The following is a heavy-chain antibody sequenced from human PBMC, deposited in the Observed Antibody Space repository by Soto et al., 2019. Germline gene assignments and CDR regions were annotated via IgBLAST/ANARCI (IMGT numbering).Heavy chain of an antibody. CDR3: AKDLRYCSSTSCYGGDYYYYGMDV. CDR1: GFTFSSYG. V-gene: IGHV3-30*18. D-gene: IGHD2-2*01. J-gene: IGHJ6*02. Sequence: GGSLRLSCAASGFTFSSYGMHWVRQAPGKGLEWVAVISYDGSNKYYADSVKGRFTISRDNSKNTLYLQMNSLRAEDTAVYYCAKDLRYCSSTSCYGGDYYYYGMDVWGQGTTVTVSS. CDR2: ISYDGSNK.